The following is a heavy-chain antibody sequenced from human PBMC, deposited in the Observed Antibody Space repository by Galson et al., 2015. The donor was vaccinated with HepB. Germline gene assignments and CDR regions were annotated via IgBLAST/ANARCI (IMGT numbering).Heavy chain of an antibody. CDR3: AKDPTIVVVYWYFDL. CDR1: GFTFSSDA. V-gene: IGHV3-23*01. CDR2: ISGSGGST. Sequence: SLRLSCAASGFTFSSDAMSWVRQAPGQGLEWVSAISGSGGSTYYADSVKGRFTISRDNSKNTLYLQMNSLRAEDTAVYYCAKDPTIVVVYWYFDLWGRGTLVTVSS. D-gene: IGHD2-21*01. J-gene: IGHJ2*01.